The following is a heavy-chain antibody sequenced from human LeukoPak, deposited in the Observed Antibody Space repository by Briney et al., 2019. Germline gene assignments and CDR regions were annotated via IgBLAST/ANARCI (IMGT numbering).Heavy chain of an antibody. CDR2: IYYSGST. J-gene: IGHJ4*02. V-gene: IGHV4-39*01. Sequence: SETLSLTCTVSGGSISRSRYSWGWTPQPPGKGLEWIGSIYYSGSTYYNPSLKSRATISVDTSKNQFSLKLSSVTAADTAVYYCARLQTLSLDYWGQGTLVTVSS. CDR1: GGSISRSRYS. CDR3: ARLQTLSLDY.